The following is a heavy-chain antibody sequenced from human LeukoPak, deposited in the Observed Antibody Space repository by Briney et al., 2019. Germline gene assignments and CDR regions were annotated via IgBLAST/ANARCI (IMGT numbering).Heavy chain of an antibody. CDR3: ARDPAGRRADY. CDR2: VSYDGTIK. CDR1: GLTFSTYA. J-gene: IGHJ4*02. D-gene: IGHD1-26*01. Sequence: GGSLRLSCAASGLTFSTYAMHWVRQAPGKGLEWVAVVSYDGTIKYYTDSVKGRFTISRDNSKNTLILQMNSLRAEDTAVYYCARDPAGRRADYWGQGTLVTVSS. V-gene: IGHV3-30*04.